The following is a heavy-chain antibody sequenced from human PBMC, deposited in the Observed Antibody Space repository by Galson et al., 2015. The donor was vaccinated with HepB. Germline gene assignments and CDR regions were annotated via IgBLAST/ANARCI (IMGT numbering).Heavy chain of an antibody. CDR1: GFTVSSNY. D-gene: IGHD3-22*01. CDR3: ARKDMIVDHDAFDI. V-gene: IGHV3-53*01. Sequence: SLRLSCAASGFTVSSNYMSWVRQAPGKGLEWVSVIYSGGSTYYADSVKGRFTISRDNSKNTLCLQMNSLRAEDTAVYYCARKDMIVDHDAFDIWGQGTMVTVSS. J-gene: IGHJ3*02. CDR2: IYSGGST.